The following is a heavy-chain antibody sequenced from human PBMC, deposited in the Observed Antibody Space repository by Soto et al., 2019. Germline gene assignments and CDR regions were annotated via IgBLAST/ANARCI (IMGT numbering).Heavy chain of an antibody. D-gene: IGHD5-18*01. CDR1: GGTFSSYA. J-gene: IGHJ4*02. V-gene: IGHV1-69*13. CDR2: IIPIFGTA. Sequence: ASVKVSCKASGGTFSSYAISWVRQAPGQGLEWMGGIIPIFGTANYAQKFQGRVTITADESTSTAYMELSSLRSEDTAVYYCARDGGYSYGEGLDYWGRGTLVTVSS. CDR3: ARDGGYSYGEGLDY.